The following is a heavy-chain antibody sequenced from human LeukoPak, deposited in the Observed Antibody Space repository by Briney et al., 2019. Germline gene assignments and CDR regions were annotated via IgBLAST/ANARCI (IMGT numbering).Heavy chain of an antibody. J-gene: IGHJ6*02. CDR2: IIPIFGTA. Sequence: SVKVSCKASGGTFSIYAISWVRQAPGQELECMGGIIPIFGTANYAQKFQGRVTITADESTSTAYMELSSLRSEDTAVYYCARDQGYCSSTSCPLGYYYGMDVWGQGTTVTVSS. CDR3: ARDQGYCSSTSCPLGYYYGMDV. CDR1: GGTFSIYA. D-gene: IGHD2-2*01. V-gene: IGHV1-69*13.